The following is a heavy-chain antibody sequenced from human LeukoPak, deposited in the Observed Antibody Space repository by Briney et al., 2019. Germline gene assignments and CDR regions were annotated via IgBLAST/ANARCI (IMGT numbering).Heavy chain of an antibody. Sequence: SVKVSCKASGFTFTTSAVQWVRQARGQRLEWIGWIVVGSGITNHAQKFQERVTLTRDMSTSTAYMELSSLRSEDTAVYYCAAGPVGGGVRGAVGFDPWGQGTLVTVSS. V-gene: IGHV1-58*01. D-gene: IGHD3-10*01. J-gene: IGHJ5*02. CDR3: AAGPVGGGVRGAVGFDP. CDR2: IVVGSGIT. CDR1: GFTFTTSA.